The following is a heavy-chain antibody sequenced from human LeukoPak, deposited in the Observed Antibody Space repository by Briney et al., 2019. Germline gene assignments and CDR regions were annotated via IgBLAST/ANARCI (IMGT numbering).Heavy chain of an antibody. CDR2: INHSGST. J-gene: IGHJ3*02. D-gene: IGHD3-22*01. CDR1: GGSFSGYY. Sequence: PSETLSLTCAVYGGSFSGYYWSWIRQPPGKGLEWIGGINHSGSTNYNPSLKSRVTISVDTSKNQSSLKLSSVTAADTAVYYCARAGRITMIVVVKEYAFDIWGQGTMVTVSS. V-gene: IGHV4-34*01. CDR3: ARAGRITMIVVVKEYAFDI.